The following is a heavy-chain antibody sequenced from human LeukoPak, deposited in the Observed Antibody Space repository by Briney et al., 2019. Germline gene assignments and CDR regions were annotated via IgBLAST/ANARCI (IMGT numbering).Heavy chain of an antibody. J-gene: IGHJ4*02. CDR3: ARRRVVVHHFDY. Sequence: PSETLSLTCAVYGGSFSGYYWSWIRQPPGKGLEWIGEINHSGSTNYNPSLKSRVTISVDTSKNQFSLKLSSVTAADTAVYYCARRRVVVHHFDYWGQGTLVTVSS. V-gene: IGHV4-34*01. CDR2: INHSGST. D-gene: IGHD3-10*01. CDR1: GGSFSGYY.